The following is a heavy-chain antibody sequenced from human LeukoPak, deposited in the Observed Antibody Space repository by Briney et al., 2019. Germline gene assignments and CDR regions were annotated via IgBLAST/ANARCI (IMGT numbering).Heavy chain of an antibody. V-gene: IGHV4-38-2*01. D-gene: IGHD3-3*01. CDR2: IYHSGST. CDR3: ARRVVRDYYYYMDV. CDR1: GYSISSGYY. Sequence: PSETLSLTCAVSGYSISSGYYWGWIRPPPGKGLEWIGSIYHSGSTYYNPSLKSRVTISVDTSKNQFSLKLSSVTAADTAVYYCARRVVRDYYYYMDVWGKGTTVTVSS. J-gene: IGHJ6*03.